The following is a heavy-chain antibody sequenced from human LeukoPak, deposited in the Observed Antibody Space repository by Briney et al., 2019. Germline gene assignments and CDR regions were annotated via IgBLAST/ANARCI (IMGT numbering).Heavy chain of an antibody. Sequence: PGGSLRLSCAASGFTFSSYWMHWVRQAPGKGLVWVSRINNDGSSTSYADSVKGRFTISRDNAKNTLYLQINSLRAEDTALYYCARDPRGYSYGYWYFDLWGRGTLVTVSS. CDR3: ARDPRGYSYGYWYFDL. J-gene: IGHJ2*01. CDR1: GFTFSSYW. D-gene: IGHD5-18*01. V-gene: IGHV3-74*01. CDR2: INNDGSST.